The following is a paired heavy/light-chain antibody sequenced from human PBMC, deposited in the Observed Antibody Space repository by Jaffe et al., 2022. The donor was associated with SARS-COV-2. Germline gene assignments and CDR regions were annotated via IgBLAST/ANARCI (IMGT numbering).Heavy chain of an antibody. D-gene: IGHD2-21*01. CDR2: ISDSGINT. V-gene: IGHV3-23*01. CDR3: GKIIVPHLMSYYYGMDV. J-gene: IGHJ6*02. Sequence: VQVLESGGGLVQPGGSLRLSCATSGFTFSSYAMIWVRQAPGKGLEWVSAISDSGINTYYADSVRGRFTISRDNSRNTVYMQMNSLRFEDTAVYYCGKIIVPHLMSYYYGMDVWGPGTTVTVS. CDR1: GFTFSSYA.
Light chain of an antibody. CDR2: LGS. CDR3: MQALGSWT. Sequence: IVMTQSPLSLPVTPGEPASISCRSSQSLLHSNGYNYLEWYLQKPGQSPQLLIYLGSNRASGVPDRFSGSGSGTDFTLKISRVEAEDVGVYYCMQALGSWTFGQGTKVEIK. V-gene: IGKV2-28*01. J-gene: IGKJ1*01. CDR1: QSLLHSNGYNY.